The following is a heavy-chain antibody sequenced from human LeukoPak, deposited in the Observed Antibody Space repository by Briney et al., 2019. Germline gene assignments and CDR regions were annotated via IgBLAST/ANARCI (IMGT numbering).Heavy chain of an antibody. CDR3: ARDRRRNVWFGELFLDY. D-gene: IGHD3-10*01. V-gene: IGHV1-18*01. CDR2: ISAYNGNT. CDR1: GGTFSSYA. J-gene: IGHJ4*02. Sequence: GSSVKVSCKASGGTFSSYAISWVRQAPGQGLEWMGWISAYNGNTNYAQKLQGRVTMTTDTSTSTAYMELRSLRSDDTAVYYCARDRRRNVWFGELFLDYWGQGTLVTVSS.